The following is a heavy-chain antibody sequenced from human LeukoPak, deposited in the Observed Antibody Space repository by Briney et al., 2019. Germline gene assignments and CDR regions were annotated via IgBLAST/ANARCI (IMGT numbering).Heavy chain of an antibody. CDR2: INHSGST. Sequence: SETLSLTCAVYGGSFSGYYWSWIRQPPGKGLEWIGEINHSGSTNYNPSLKSRVTISVDASKNQFSLKLSSVTAADTAVYYCARGDSSGYYEVRGPDFDYWGQGTLVTVSS. CDR1: GGSFSGYY. CDR3: ARGDSSGYYEVRGPDFDY. D-gene: IGHD3-22*01. J-gene: IGHJ4*02. V-gene: IGHV4-34*01.